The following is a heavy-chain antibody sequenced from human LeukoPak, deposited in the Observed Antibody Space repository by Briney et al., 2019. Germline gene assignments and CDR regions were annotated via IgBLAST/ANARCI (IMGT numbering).Heavy chain of an antibody. CDR1: GFTFSTYA. CDR3: PKVGPPYSRGWSIELDY. D-gene: IGHD6-19*01. Sequence: GGSLRLSCATSGFTFSTYAMSWVRQAPGKGLEWVSAIGNSGRDTYYADSVKGRFTISRDNSKNTLFLQMNRLRAEDTAVYYCPKVGPPYSRGWSIELDYWGQGTLVTVSS. CDR2: IGNSGRDT. J-gene: IGHJ4*02. V-gene: IGHV3-23*01.